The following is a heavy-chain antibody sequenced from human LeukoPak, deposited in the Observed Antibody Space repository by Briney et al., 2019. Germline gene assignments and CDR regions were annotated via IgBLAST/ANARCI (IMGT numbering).Heavy chain of an antibody. CDR3: ARGALLRYFDWLLEGGPNWFDP. Sequence: GASVKVSCKASGYTFTGYYMHWVRQATGQGLEWMGWINPNSGGTNYAQKFQGWVTMTRETSISTAYMELSRLRSDDTAVYYCARGALLRYFDWLLEGGPNWFDPWGQGTLVTVSS. D-gene: IGHD3-9*01. CDR1: GYTFTGYY. CDR2: INPNSGGT. J-gene: IGHJ5*02. V-gene: IGHV1-2*04.